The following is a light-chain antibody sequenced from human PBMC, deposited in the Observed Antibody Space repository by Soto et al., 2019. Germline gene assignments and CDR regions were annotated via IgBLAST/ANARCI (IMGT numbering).Light chain of an antibody. J-gene: IGLJ2*01. Sequence: QAVLTQPPSVSGAPGQRVTISCTGNNSNLGASYDVHWYQQLPGAAPKLVIFGNRNRPSGVPERFSGSKSGTSASLAITGLQAEDEADYYCQAYDSSLTVVFGGGTKVTVL. CDR2: GNR. CDR3: QAYDSSLTVV. V-gene: IGLV1-40*01. CDR1: NSNLGASYD.